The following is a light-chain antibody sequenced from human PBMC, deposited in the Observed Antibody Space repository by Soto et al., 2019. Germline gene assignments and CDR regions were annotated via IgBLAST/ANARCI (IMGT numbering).Light chain of an antibody. Sequence: QSALTQPASVSGSPGQSITISCSGTCSDVGGYNLVSWHQQHPGTAPKLMIYGGTKRPSGVSNRFSGSKSGNAASLTIAGLHDEEEADYCCCSYGGSSTLVFGGGTKVTVL. CDR3: CSYGGSSTLV. V-gene: IGLV2-23*01. J-gene: IGLJ2*01. CDR1: CSDVGGYNL. CDR2: GGT.